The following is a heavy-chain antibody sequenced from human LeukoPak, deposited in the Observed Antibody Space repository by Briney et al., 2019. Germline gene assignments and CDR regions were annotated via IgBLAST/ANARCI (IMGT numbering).Heavy chain of an antibody. V-gene: IGHV4-59*01. CDR3: ARSRYGSGSYCPDY. D-gene: IGHD3-10*01. Sequence: SETLSLTCTVSGGSISSYYWSWIRQPPGKGLEWIGCIYYSGSTNYNPSLKSRVTISVDTSKNQFSLKLSSVTAADTAVYYCARSRYGSGSYCPDYWGQGTLVTVSS. CDR2: IYYSGST. CDR1: GGSISSYY. J-gene: IGHJ4*02.